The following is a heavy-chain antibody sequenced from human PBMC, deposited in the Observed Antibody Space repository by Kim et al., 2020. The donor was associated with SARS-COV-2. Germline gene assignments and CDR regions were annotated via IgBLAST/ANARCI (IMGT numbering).Heavy chain of an antibody. J-gene: IGHJ6*02. D-gene: IGHD3-10*01. Sequence: GGSLRLSCAASGFTVSSNYMSWVRQAPGKGLEWVSVIYSGGSTYYADSVKGRFTISRDNSKNTLYLQMNSLRAEDTAVYYCARERDYGSGSYSRWRYGMDVWGQGTTVTVSS. CDR1: GFTVSSNY. CDR3: ARERDYGSGSYSRWRYGMDV. V-gene: IGHV3-53*01. CDR2: IYSGGST.